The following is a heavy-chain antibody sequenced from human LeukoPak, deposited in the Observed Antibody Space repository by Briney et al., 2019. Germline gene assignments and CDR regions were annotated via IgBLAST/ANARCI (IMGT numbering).Heavy chain of an antibody. CDR1: GFTFSSYW. V-gene: IGHV3-7*01. CDR2: IKQDGSEK. J-gene: IGHJ6*03. Sequence: PGGSLRLSCAASGFTFSSYWMSWVRQAPGKGLEWVANIKQDGSEKYYVDSVKGRFTISRDNAKNSLYLQMNSLRAEDTAVYYCARDFLGFKMGLPYYYYYMDVWGKGTTVNVSS. D-gene: IGHD3-16*01. CDR3: ARDFLGFKMGLPYYYYYMDV.